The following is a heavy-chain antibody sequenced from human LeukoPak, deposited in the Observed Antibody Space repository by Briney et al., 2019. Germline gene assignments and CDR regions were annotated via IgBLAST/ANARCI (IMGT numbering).Heavy chain of an antibody. J-gene: IGHJ4*02. D-gene: IGHD4-23*01. Sequence: GASVKVSCMASGYTFTSYYMHWVRQAPGQGLEWLGIINPSGGSTSYAQKFQGRVTMTRDTSTSTVYMELSSLRSEDTAVYYCARESGTTVVTPHLDYWGQGTLVTVSS. V-gene: IGHV1-46*01. CDR1: GYTFTSYY. CDR3: ARESGTTVVTPHLDY. CDR2: INPSGGST.